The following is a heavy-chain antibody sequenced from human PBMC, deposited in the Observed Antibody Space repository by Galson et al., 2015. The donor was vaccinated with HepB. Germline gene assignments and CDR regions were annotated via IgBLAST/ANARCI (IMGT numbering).Heavy chain of an antibody. CDR3: ARGISVVVPTVGTTHDVFDI. CDR2: ISYDGSNK. D-gene: IGHD2-2*01. Sequence: SLRLSCAASGFTFSSYAMHWVRQAPGKGLEWVAVISYDGSNKYYADSVKGRFTISRDNSKNTLYLQMNSLRAEDTAVYYCARGISVVVPTVGTTHDVFDIWGQGTVVTVSS. CDR1: GFTFSSYA. J-gene: IGHJ3*02. V-gene: IGHV3-30-3*01.